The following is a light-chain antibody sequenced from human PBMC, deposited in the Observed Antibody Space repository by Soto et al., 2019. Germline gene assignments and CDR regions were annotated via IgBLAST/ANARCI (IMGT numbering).Light chain of an antibody. Sequence: IQMTQSPPTLSASVGDRVTITCRASQSISSWLAWYQQKPGKAPKLLIYDASSLGSGVPSRFRGSGSGTDFTLTISSLPPDDFATYYCQQYNSYAPAFGPGTKVHIK. CDR1: QSISSW. J-gene: IGKJ3*01. CDR3: QQYNSYAPA. V-gene: IGKV1-5*01. CDR2: DAS.